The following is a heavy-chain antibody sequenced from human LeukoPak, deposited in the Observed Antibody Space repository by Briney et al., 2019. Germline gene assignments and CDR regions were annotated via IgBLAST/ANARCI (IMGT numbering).Heavy chain of an antibody. J-gene: IGHJ6*03. CDR3: ARALYSSSWYYYYYYMDV. Sequence: SETLSLTCTVSGYSISSGYYWGWIRQPPGKGLEWIGSIYHSGSTYYNPSLKSRVTISVDTSKNQFSLKLSSVTAADTAVYYCARALYSSSWYYYYYYMDVWGKGTTVTVSS. CDR2: IYHSGST. CDR1: GYSISSGYY. V-gene: IGHV4-38-2*02. D-gene: IGHD6-13*01.